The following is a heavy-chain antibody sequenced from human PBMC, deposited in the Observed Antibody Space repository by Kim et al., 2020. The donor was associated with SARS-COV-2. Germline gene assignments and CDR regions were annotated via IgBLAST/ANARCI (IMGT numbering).Heavy chain of an antibody. CDR1: GFTFNTYA. V-gene: IGHV3-23*01. D-gene: IGHD3-16*02. CDR2: ISGGGDHT. Sequence: GGSLRLSCATSGFTFNTYAMSWVRQAPGKGLEWVSAISGGGDHTYYADSVRGRFAISRDNSKNTLYLQMYNLRPDDTAVYYCAKEALVVGKSYFNSWGRGALVAVSS. J-gene: IGHJ4*02. CDR3: AKEALVVGKSYFNS.